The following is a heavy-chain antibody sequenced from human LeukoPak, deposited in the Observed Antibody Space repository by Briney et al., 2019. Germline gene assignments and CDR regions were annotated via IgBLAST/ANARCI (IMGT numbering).Heavy chain of an antibody. CDR3: ARESGITMLRGAHTP. Sequence: PSETLSLTCAVYGGSFSGYYWSWIRQPPGKGLEWIGEINHSGSTNYNPSLKSRVTISVDTSKNQFSLKLSSVTAADTAVYYCARESGITMLRGAHTPWGQGILVTVSS. CDR2: INHSGST. J-gene: IGHJ5*02. V-gene: IGHV4-34*01. CDR1: GGSFSGYY. D-gene: IGHD3-10*01.